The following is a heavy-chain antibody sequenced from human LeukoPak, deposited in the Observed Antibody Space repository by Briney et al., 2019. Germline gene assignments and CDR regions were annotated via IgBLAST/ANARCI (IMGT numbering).Heavy chain of an antibody. J-gene: IGHJ6*03. CDR1: GGSFSGYY. CDR3: ATSRPLNCSSTSCPRYYYYYMDV. D-gene: IGHD2-2*01. V-gene: IGHV4-34*01. Sequence: SETLSLTCAVYGGSFSGYYWSWIRQPPGKGLEWIGEINHSGSTNYNPSLKSRVTISVDTSKNQFSLKLSSVTAADTAVYYCATSRPLNCSSTSCPRYYYYYMDVWGKGATVTASS. CDR2: INHSGST.